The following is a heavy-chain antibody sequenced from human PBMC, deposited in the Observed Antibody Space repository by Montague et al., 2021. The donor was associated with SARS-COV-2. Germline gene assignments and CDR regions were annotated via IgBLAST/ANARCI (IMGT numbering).Heavy chain of an antibody. D-gene: IGHD6-19*01. CDR2: LSSSGNS. CDR3: ARLALRGWPSYYLYGLDV. J-gene: IGHJ6*02. CDR1: GDAISEYSYK. Sequence: SETLSLTCTVSGDAISEYSYKWVRIRQPPGLGLEFILNLSSSGNSHPTPSLQIPVTLSVDTSKYEISLKVISVTAADASVYYCARLALRGWPSYYLYGLDVWGQGTTVTVSS. V-gene: IGHV4-39*01.